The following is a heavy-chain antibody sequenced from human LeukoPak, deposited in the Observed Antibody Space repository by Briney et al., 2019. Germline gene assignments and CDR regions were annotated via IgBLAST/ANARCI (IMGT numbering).Heavy chain of an antibody. CDR1: GFTFSSYG. J-gene: IGHJ6*02. CDR2: ISYDGSNK. CDR3: AKDRQPYCSSTSCYKYYYGMDV. Sequence: PGGSLRLSCAASGFTFSSYGMHWVRQAPGKRLEWVAIISYDGSNKYYADSVKGRFTISRDNSKNTLYLQMNSLRAEDTAVYYCAKDRQPYCSSTSCYKYYYGMDVWGQGTTVTVSS. D-gene: IGHD2-2*02. V-gene: IGHV3-30*18.